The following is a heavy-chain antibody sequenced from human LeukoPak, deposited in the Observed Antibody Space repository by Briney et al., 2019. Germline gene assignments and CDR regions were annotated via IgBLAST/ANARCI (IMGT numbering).Heavy chain of an antibody. J-gene: IGHJ4*02. CDR2: ISYDGSNK. D-gene: IGHD3-9*01. CDR3: AKWGDYDILTGYYVSDF. Sequence: GGSLRLSCAASGFTFSSYAMHWVRQAPGKGLEWVAVISYDGSNKYYADSVKGRFTISRDNSKNTLYVEMNTLRAEDTAVYYCAKWGDYDILTGYYVSDFWGQGTLVTVSS. V-gene: IGHV3-30*04. CDR1: GFTFSSYA.